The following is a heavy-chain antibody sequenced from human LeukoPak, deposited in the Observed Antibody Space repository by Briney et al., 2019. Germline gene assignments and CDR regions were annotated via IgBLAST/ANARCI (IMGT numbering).Heavy chain of an antibody. CDR2: IYYSGST. Sequence: PSQTLSLTCTVSGGSISSGDYYWSWIRQPPGKGLEWIGYIYYSGSTYYNPSLKSRVTISVDTSKNQFSLKLSSVTAADTAVYYCVTNRGYSTSSFYSWGQGTLVTVSS. D-gene: IGHD6-6*01. J-gene: IGHJ4*02. V-gene: IGHV4-30-4*01. CDR3: VTNRGYSTSSFYS. CDR1: GGSISSGDYY.